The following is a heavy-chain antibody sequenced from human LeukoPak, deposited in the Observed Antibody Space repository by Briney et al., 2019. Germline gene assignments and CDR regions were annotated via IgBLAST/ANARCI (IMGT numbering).Heavy chain of an antibody. V-gene: IGHV4-59*08. CDR2: IYYSGST. J-gene: IGHJ4*02. CDR3: ARHKGPARSFDY. CDR1: GGSISTYY. D-gene: IGHD2-2*01. Sequence: PSETLSLTCTDSGGSISTYYWSWIRQPPGKGLEWIGYIYYSGSTNYNPSLKSRVTISVDTSKNQFSLKLNSVTAADTAVYYCARHKGPARSFDYWGQGTLVTVSS.